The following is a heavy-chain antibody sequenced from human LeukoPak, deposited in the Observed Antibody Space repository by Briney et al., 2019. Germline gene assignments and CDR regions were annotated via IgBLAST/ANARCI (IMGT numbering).Heavy chain of an antibody. CDR2: ISYDGSNK. V-gene: IGHV3-30*18. CDR1: GFTFSSYG. D-gene: IGHD3-22*01. CDR3: AKSHYYDSSGYSGLDY. J-gene: IGHJ4*02. Sequence: PGGSLRPSCAASGFTFSSYGMHWVRQAPGKGLEWVAVISYDGSNKYYADSVKGRFTISRDNSKNTLYLQMNSLRAEDTAVYYCAKSHYYDSSGYSGLDYWGQGTLVTVSS.